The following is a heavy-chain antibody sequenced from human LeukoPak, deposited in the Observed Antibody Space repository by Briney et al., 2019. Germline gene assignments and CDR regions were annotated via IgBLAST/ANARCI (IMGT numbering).Heavy chain of an antibody. CDR3: AMTPNTVTTPAYYFNY. D-gene: IGHD4-11*01. Sequence: GSSVKVSCKASGGTFSSYAISWGRQAPGQGLEWMGRIIPIFGTANYAQKFQGRVTITTDESTSTAYMELSSLRSEDTAVYYCAMTPNTVTTPAYYFNYWGQGTLVTVSS. CDR1: GGTFSSYA. J-gene: IGHJ4*02. V-gene: IGHV1-69*05. CDR2: IIPIFGTA.